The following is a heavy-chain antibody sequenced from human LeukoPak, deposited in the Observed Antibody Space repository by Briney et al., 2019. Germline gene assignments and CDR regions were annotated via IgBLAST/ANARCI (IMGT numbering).Heavy chain of an antibody. J-gene: IGHJ3*02. D-gene: IGHD3-3*02. CDR2: INPNSGGT. V-gene: IGHV1-2*02. Sequence: ASVKVSCKPSGYTFTGYYIQWVRQAPRQGLEWMGWINPNSGGTNYAQKFQGRVTMTRDTSISTAYMELSSLTSDDTAVYYCAGPHSSGISDAFETWGQGTMVIVSS. CDR3: AGPHSSGISDAFET. CDR1: GYTFTGYY.